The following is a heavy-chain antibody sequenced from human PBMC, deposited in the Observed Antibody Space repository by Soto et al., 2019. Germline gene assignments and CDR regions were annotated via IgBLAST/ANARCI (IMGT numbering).Heavy chain of an antibody. CDR2: INHSGGT. CDR3: AGVPAATFDY. D-gene: IGHD2-2*01. CDR1: GGSFSGYY. V-gene: IGHV4-34*01. J-gene: IGHJ4*02. Sequence: SETLSLTCAVYGGSFSGYYWSWIRQPPGKGLEWIGEINHSGGTNYNPSLKSRVTISVDTSKNQFSLKLSSVTAADTAVYYCAGVPAATFDYWGQGTLVTVSS.